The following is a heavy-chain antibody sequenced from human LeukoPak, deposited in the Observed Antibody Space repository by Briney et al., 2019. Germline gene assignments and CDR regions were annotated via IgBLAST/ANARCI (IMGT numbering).Heavy chain of an antibody. Sequence: PGGSLRLSCAAAGFTVSYNYMSCVRQAPGKGLEWVSTIFSGGNTYYADPVKGRFTISRDNFKNTLYVQMNSLRAEDTAVYYCATTTRGGAFDVWGQGTMVTVSS. V-gene: IGHV3-66*01. CDR2: IFSGGNT. CDR3: ATTTRGGAFDV. D-gene: IGHD4-17*01. J-gene: IGHJ3*01. CDR1: GFTVSYNY.